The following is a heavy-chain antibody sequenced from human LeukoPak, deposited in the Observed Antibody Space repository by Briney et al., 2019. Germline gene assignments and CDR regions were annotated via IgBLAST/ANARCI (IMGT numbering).Heavy chain of an antibody. J-gene: IGHJ4*02. CDR2: IYSSGST. Sequence: SETLSLTCTVSGGSINSYYWSWIRQPAGKGLEWIGRIYSSGSTNYNPSLKSRVSMSVDTSKNQFSLKLSSVTAADTAVYYCAREGSTSCYVDYWGQGTLVTVSS. CDR3: AREGSTSCYVDY. D-gene: IGHD2-2*01. V-gene: IGHV4-4*07. CDR1: GGSINSYY.